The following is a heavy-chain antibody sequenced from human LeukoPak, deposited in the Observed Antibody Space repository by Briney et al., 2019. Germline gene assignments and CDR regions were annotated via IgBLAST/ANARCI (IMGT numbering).Heavy chain of an antibody. CDR3: ARGFITSYFDY. CDR1: EFNVSSNY. J-gene: IGHJ4*02. CDR2: IYSGGTT. D-gene: IGHD1-20*01. Sequence: PGGSLRLSCAASEFNVSSNYMSWVRQAPGKGLERVSVIYSGGTTYYGDSVKGRFTISRDNSKNTLNLQMNSLRAEDTAVYYCARGFITSYFDYWGQGTLVTVSS. V-gene: IGHV3-53*01.